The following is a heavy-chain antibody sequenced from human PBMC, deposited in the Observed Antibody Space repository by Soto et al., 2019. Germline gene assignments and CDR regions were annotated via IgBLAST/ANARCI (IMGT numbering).Heavy chain of an antibody. D-gene: IGHD2-15*01. CDR2: IVPLFGAE. V-gene: IGHV1-69*01. Sequence: QVRLEQSGSEVKRPGSSVKVSCKASGDSLSSFGLSWVRQAPGQGLEWMGGIVPLFGAENYAQRFQGRVTITADESTNTAYTELSRLRPEDTAVYYCARDRLPHCSGGSCYSEFAHWSQGTLVIVSS. CDR1: GDSLSSFG. J-gene: IGHJ4*02. CDR3: ARDRLPHCSGGSCYSEFAH.